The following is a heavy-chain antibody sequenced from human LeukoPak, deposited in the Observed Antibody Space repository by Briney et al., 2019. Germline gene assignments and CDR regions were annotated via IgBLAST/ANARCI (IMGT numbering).Heavy chain of an antibody. Sequence: GGSLRLSCAAYGFTFKTYGMHWVRQAPGKGLQRVSAISGGGVSTYYADSVKGRFTISRDNSKNTLYLQMNSLRAEDTAVYYCAKYYYDSSGYYITPPARAPDYWGQGTLVTVSS. J-gene: IGHJ4*02. CDR1: GFTFKTYG. V-gene: IGHV3-23*01. CDR3: AKYYYDSSGYYITPPARAPDY. CDR2: ISGGGVST. D-gene: IGHD3-22*01.